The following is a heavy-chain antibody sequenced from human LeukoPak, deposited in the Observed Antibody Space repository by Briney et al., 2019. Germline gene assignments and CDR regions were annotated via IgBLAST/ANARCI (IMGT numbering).Heavy chain of an antibody. Sequence: SETLSLTCAVSGGSISSNDWWSWVRPPPGKGLEWIGEIYHSGNTYYNPSLKSRFTISVDTSKNQFSLKLSSVTAADTAVYYCARFLKLTSYYDFWTPGWFDPWGQGTLVTVSS. CDR3: ARFLKLTSYYDFWTPGWFDP. V-gene: IGHV4-4*02. D-gene: IGHD3-3*01. J-gene: IGHJ5*02. CDR2: IYHSGNT. CDR1: GGSISSNDW.